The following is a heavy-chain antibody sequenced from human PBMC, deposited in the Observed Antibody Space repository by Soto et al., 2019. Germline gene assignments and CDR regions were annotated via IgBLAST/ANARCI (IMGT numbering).Heavy chain of an antibody. Sequence: SLRLSCAASGFTFSSYAMSWVRQAPGKGLEWVSSIGGSGGDTYYADSVKGRFTISRDNSKNTLYLQTNSLRADDTAVYYCAKACRVGATYFDYWGQGTQVTVSS. CDR3: AKACRVGATYFDY. CDR1: GFTFSSYA. J-gene: IGHJ4*02. V-gene: IGHV3-23*01. CDR2: IGGSGGDT. D-gene: IGHD1-26*01.